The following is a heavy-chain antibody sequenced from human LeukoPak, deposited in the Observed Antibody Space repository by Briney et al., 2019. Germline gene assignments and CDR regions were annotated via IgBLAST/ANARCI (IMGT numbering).Heavy chain of an antibody. V-gene: IGHV3-23*01. CDR2: IGGSGGST. Sequence: PGGSLRLSCAASGFTFTSYAIGWVRPAPGNGLGWVSAIGGSGGSTYYADSVKGRFTISRDNSKNTLYMQMNSLRAEDTAVYYCAKGGLAAAGTSSHFDDWGQGTMVTVSS. CDR1: GFTFTSYA. CDR3: AKGGLAAAGTSSHFDD. J-gene: IGHJ4*02. D-gene: IGHD6-13*01.